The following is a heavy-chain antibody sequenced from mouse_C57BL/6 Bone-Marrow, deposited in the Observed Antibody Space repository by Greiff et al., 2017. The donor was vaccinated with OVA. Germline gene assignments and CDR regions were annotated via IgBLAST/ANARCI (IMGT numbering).Heavy chain of an antibody. Sequence: EVKLQESGGGLVKPGGSLKLSCAASGFTFSDYGMHWVRQAPEKGLEWVAYISSGGSTIYSADTVKGRFTISRDNAKNTLFLQRSSLMSEDTAMYYCARLYDGYYVGFADWGQGTLVTVSA. CDR3: ARLYDGYYVGFAD. CDR2: ISSGGSTI. D-gene: IGHD2-3*01. J-gene: IGHJ3*01. V-gene: IGHV5-17*01. CDR1: GFTFSDYG.